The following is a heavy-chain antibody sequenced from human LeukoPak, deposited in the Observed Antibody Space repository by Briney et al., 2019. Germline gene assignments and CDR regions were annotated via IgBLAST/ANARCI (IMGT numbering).Heavy chain of an antibody. D-gene: IGHD3-16*01. V-gene: IGHV3-9*01. Sequence: GGSLRLSCAASGFTFDDYAMHWVRQAPGKGLEWVSGISWNSGSIGYADSVKGRFTISRDNAKNSLYLQMNSLRAEDTALYYCAKGNYDYVWGSSPNYFDYWGQGTLVTVSS. CDR3: AKGNYDYVWGSSPNYFDY. J-gene: IGHJ4*02. CDR2: ISWNSGSI. CDR1: GFTFDDYA.